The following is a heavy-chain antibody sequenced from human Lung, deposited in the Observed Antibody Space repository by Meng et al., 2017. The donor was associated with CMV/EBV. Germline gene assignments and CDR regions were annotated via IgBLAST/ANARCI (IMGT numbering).Heavy chain of an antibody. D-gene: IGHD2-15*01. J-gene: IGHJ4*02. CDR1: GGSISSGGYY. CDR3: ASDAGGRNYFDY. Sequence: CTVSGGSISSGGYYWSWIRQHPGKGLEWIGYIYYSGSTYHNPSLKTRVTISLDTSKNHFSLKLSSVTAADTAVYYCASDAGGRNYFDYWGQGTLVTVSS. CDR2: IYYSGST. V-gene: IGHV4-31*03.